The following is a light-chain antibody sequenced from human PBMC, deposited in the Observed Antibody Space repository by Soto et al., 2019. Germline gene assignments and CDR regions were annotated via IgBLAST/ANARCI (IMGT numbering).Light chain of an antibody. CDR2: KAS. Sequence: DIQMTQSPSTLSASVGDRVTITCRASQDITHWLAWYQQKPGKAPNLLIYKASLLESGVPSRFSGGGSGTEFTLTINSLQPDDVATYYCQQYSSYSWTFGQGTKVEIK. CDR1: QDITHW. CDR3: QQYSSYSWT. J-gene: IGKJ1*01. V-gene: IGKV1-5*03.